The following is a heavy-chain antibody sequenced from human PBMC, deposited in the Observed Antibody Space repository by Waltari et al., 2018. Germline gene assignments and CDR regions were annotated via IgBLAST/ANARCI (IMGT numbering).Heavy chain of an antibody. CDR1: GFTFSDFW. V-gene: IGHV3-74*03. CDR2: LDSDGSTT. CDR3: ATPFYAASGSFLSY. Sequence: EVQLVESGGALVQPGGSLRLSCAASGFTFSDFWMHWVRHSPEKGLVWVSRLDSDGSTTTYADSGKGRFTISRDNTKNTLYLQMNGLTAEDTGVYYCATPFYAASGSFLSYWGQGTLVAVSS. J-gene: IGHJ4*02. D-gene: IGHD3-10*01.